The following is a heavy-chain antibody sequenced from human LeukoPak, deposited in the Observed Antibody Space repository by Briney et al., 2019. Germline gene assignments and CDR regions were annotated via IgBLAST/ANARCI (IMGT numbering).Heavy chain of an antibody. CDR2: IYSGGST. CDR1: GFTVSSNY. V-gene: IGHV3-66*01. Sequence: PGGSLSLSCAASGFTVSSNYMSWVRQAPGKGLEWVSVIYSGGSTYYADSVKGRFTISRDNSKNTLYLQMNSLRAEDTAVYYCASSPLQSFDSWNYYFDNWGQGTVVTVSS. CDR3: ASSPLQSFDSWNYYFDN. D-gene: IGHD3-3*01. J-gene: IGHJ4*02.